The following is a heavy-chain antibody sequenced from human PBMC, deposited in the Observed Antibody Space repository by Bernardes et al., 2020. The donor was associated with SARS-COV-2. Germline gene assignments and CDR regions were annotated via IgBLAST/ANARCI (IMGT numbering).Heavy chain of an antibody. Sequence: WSLRLSCAASGFTFSSYWMHWVRQAPGKGLVWVSRINTDGSSSNYADFVKGRFTISRDNAKNTLYLQMNSLRAEDTAVYYCARSAFISGQNYFFDYWDQGSLVTVSS. CDR2: INTDGSSS. J-gene: IGHJ4*02. CDR1: GFTFSSYW. CDR3: ARSAFISGQNYFFDY. D-gene: IGHD3-3*02. V-gene: IGHV3-74*01.